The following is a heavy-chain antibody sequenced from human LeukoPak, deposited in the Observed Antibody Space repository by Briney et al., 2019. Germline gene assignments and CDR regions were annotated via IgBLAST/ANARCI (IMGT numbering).Heavy chain of an antibody. CDR3: AKDRSSSFLPVDS. J-gene: IGHJ4*02. Sequence: GGSLRLSCAASGFTFSSYAMTWVRQAPGKGLEWVSTISGSGDSTYYAASVKGRFTISRGNSKNTLYLQMNSLRAEDTAVYYCAKDRSSSFLPVDSWGQGTLVTVSS. CDR1: GFTFSSYA. CDR2: ISGSGDST. V-gene: IGHV3-23*01. D-gene: IGHD6-13*01.